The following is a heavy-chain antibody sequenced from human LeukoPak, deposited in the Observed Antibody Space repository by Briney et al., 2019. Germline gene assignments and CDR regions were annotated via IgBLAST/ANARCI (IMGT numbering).Heavy chain of an antibody. CDR2: VDHSGGT. CDR3: AGFTFFRGVITFDY. V-gene: IGHV4-38-2*02. D-gene: IGHD3-10*01. J-gene: IGHJ4*02. Sequence: PSETLSLTCTVSGGSISNYYWGWIRQPPGKGLEWIGSVDHSGGTYYYPSLRSRVSISVDTSKNQFSLKLSSVTAADTAVYSCAGFTFFRGVITFDYWGQGTLVTVSS. CDR1: GGSISNYY.